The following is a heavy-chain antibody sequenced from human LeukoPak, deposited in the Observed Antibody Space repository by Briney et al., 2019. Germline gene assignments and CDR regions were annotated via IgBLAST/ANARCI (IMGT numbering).Heavy chain of an antibody. V-gene: IGHV1-58*02. CDR3: AAGSGTGTAAQPLDY. CDR1: GFTFTSSA. CDR2: IVVGSGNT. J-gene: IGHJ4*02. Sequence: SVKVSCKASGFTFTSSAMQWVRQARGQRLEWTGWIVVGSGNTNYAQKFQERVTITRDMSTSTAYMELSSLRSEDTAVYYCAAGSGTGTAAQPLDYWGQGTLVTVSS. D-gene: IGHD2-2*01.